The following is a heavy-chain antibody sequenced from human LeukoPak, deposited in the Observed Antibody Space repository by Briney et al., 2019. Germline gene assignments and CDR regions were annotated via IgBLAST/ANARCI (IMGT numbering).Heavy chain of an antibody. V-gene: IGHV1-2*02. CDR3: ARPMTTNNNWFDP. CDR2: INPNSGGT. D-gene: IGHD4-11*01. J-gene: IGHJ5*02. Sequence: ASVTVSCKASGYTFTGYYMHWVRQAPGQGLEWMGWINPNSGGTNYAQKFQGGVTMTRDTSISTAYMELSRLRSDDTAVYYCARPMTTNNNWFDPWGQGTLVTVSS. CDR1: GYTFTGYY.